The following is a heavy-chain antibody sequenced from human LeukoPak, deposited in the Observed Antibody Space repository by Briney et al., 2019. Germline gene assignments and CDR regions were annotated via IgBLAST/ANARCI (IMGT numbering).Heavy chain of an antibody. V-gene: IGHV1-18*01. CDR3: ARVYGSGSSAYYYFDY. Sequence: GASVKVSCKSSGYTFTSHGISWVRQAPGQGLEWMGWISAYNGDTKYAQNFQGRVTLTTNTLTTTAYLELRSLTSDDTAVYYCARVYGSGSSAYYYFDYWGQRTLVTVSS. CDR1: GYTFTSHG. J-gene: IGHJ4*02. D-gene: IGHD3-10*01. CDR2: ISAYNGDT.